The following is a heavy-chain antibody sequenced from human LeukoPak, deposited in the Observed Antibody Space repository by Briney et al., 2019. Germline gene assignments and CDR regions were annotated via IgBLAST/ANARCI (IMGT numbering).Heavy chain of an antibody. CDR2: IDPNSGDT. D-gene: IGHD5-12*01. Sequence: ASVKVSCKSAGYSFNGYFIHWVRQAPGQGFEWMGWIDPNSGDTKYAQKFQGRVTMARATSITTTYMDLSRLSSDDTAVYYCASRGYSGYDFDYWGQGTLVTVSS. CDR1: GYSFNGYF. CDR3: ASRGYSGYDFDY. V-gene: IGHV1-2*02. J-gene: IGHJ4*02.